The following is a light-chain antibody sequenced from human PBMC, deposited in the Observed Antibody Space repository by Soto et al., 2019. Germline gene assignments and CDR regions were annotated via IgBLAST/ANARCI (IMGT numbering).Light chain of an antibody. J-gene: IGKJ5*01. CDR1: QSVSSY. CDR3: QQRSNWPPNT. V-gene: IGKV3-11*01. CDR2: DAS. Sequence: EIVLTQSPATLSLSPGERATPSCRAGQSVSSYLAWYQQKPGQAPRLLIYDASNRATGIPARFSGSGSGTDFTLTISSLEPEDFAVYYCQQRSNWPPNTFGQGTR.